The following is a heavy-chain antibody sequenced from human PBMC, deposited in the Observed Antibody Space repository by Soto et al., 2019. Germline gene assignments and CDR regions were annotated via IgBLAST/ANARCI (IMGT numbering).Heavy chain of an antibody. D-gene: IGHD3-22*01. CDR3: ARDSYDSSGSGYYGMDV. V-gene: IGHV1-69*13. CDR2: IIPIFGTA. Sequence: SVKVSCKASGGTFSSYAISWVRQAPGQGLEWMGGIIPIFGTANCAQKFQGRVTITADESTSTAYMELSSLRSEDTAAYYCARDSYDSSGSGYYGMDVWGQGTTVTVSS. CDR1: GGTFSSYA. J-gene: IGHJ6*02.